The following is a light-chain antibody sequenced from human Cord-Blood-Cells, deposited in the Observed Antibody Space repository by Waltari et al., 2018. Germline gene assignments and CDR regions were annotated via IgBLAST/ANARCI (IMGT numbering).Light chain of an antibody. Sequence: DIVMTQSPLSLPVTPGEPASISCRPSQSLLHSNGYNYLDWYMQKPGQSPQLLIYLGSNRASGVPDRFRGSGSGTDFTLKISRVEAEDVGVYYCMQALQTPLTFGGGTKVEIK. CDR1: QSLLHSNGYNY. CDR3: MQALQTPLT. V-gene: IGKV2-28*01. J-gene: IGKJ4*01. CDR2: LGS.